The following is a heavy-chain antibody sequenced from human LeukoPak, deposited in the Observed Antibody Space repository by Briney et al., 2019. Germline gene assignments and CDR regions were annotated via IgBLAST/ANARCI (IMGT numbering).Heavy chain of an antibody. CDR1: GFTFSSNA. CDR2: ISGSGSST. V-gene: IGHV3-23*01. CDR3: AKRYCTSASCYFFDF. Sequence: GGSLRLSCAASGFTFSSNAMTWVRQAPGKGLEWVSDISGSGSSTYYADSLKGRSTISRDNSKNTLYLQMNSLRAEDGAVYYCAKRYCTSASCYFFDFWGQGTLVTVSS. D-gene: IGHD2-2*01. J-gene: IGHJ4*02.